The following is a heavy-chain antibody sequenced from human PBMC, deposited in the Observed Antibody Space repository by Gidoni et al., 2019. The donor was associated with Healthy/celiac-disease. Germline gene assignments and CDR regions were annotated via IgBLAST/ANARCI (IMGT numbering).Heavy chain of an antibody. V-gene: IGHV3-23*01. Sequence: EVQLLESGGGLVQPGGSLRLSCAASGFTFSSYAMSWVRQAPGKGLEWVSAISGSGGSTYYADSVKGLFTISRDNSKNTLYLQMNSLRAEDTAVYYCAKFGYCSSTSCYDYYFDYWGQGTLVTVSS. CDR3: AKFGYCSSTSCYDYYFDY. CDR2: ISGSGGST. J-gene: IGHJ4*02. CDR1: GFTFSSYA. D-gene: IGHD2-2*01.